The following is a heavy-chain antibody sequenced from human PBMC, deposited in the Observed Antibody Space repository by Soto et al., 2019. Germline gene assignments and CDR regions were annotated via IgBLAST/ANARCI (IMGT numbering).Heavy chain of an antibody. Sequence: GGSLRLSCATSGFTFSSNGMSWVRQAPGKGLDWVSGISGSGRNTYYADSVKGRFTISRDNSKNTLFLQMNSLRVEDTAVYYCAKNGLSDSPSAIDSWGQGTLVTVSS. D-gene: IGHD2-8*01. CDR3: AKNGLSDSPSAIDS. CDR2: ISGSGRNT. J-gene: IGHJ4*02. CDR1: GFTFSSNG. V-gene: IGHV3-23*01.